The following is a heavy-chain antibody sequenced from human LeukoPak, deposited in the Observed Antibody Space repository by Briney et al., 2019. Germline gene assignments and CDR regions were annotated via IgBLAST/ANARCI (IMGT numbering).Heavy chain of an antibody. Sequence: SETLSLTCAVYGGSLSGFYWSWIRQSPGKGLEWIGEINHSGSTNYNPSLKSRVTISVDTSKNQFSLKLSSVTAADTAVYYCARGPRDTIFGVVITRFDPWGQGTLVTVSS. V-gene: IGHV4-34*01. CDR2: INHSGST. J-gene: IGHJ5*02. CDR1: GGSLSGFY. CDR3: ARGPRDTIFGVVITRFDP. D-gene: IGHD3-3*01.